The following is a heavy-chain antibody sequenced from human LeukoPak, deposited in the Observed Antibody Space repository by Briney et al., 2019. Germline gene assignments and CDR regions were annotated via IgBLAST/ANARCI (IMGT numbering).Heavy chain of an antibody. CDR2: IYHSGST. CDR3: AGGYCSGGSCYSAQVYFDY. Sequence: SETLSLTCTVSGGSIRSSYYYWSWIHQPPGKGLEWIGEIYHSGSTNYNPSLKSRVTISVDTSKNQFSLKLSSVTAADTAVYYCAGGYCSGGSCYSAQVYFDYWGQGTLVTVSS. D-gene: IGHD2-15*01. CDR1: GGSIRSSYYY. V-gene: IGHV4-39*07. J-gene: IGHJ4*02.